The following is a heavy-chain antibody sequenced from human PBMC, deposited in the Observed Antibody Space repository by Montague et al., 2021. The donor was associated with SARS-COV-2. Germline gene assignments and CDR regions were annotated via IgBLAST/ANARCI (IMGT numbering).Heavy chain of an antibody. V-gene: IGHV4-59*08. CDR1: GVSISSYC. D-gene: IGHD3-22*01. CDR2: IYFSGST. Sequence: SETLSLTCTVSGVSISSYCWSWIRQPPGKGLEWIGCIYFSGSTNYNPSLKSRVTISVDTSKNQFSLKLSSVTAADTAVYYCARHGRFSVIVNTPRGAFDIWGQGTMVTVSS. CDR3: ARHGRFSVIVNTPRGAFDI. J-gene: IGHJ3*02.